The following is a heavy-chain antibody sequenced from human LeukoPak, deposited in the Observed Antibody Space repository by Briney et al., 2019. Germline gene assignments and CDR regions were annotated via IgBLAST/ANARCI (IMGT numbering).Heavy chain of an antibody. Sequence: GESLKISCKGSGHSFTNYWFGWVRQKPGKGLEWMGIIYPRDSDTRYSPSFQGQVNISADKSISTAYLQWSSLKASDTAMYYCARSRSSFPYYYYMDVWGEGTMVTVSS. CDR3: ARSRSSFPYYYYMDV. J-gene: IGHJ6*03. CDR1: GHSFTNYW. V-gene: IGHV5-51*01. CDR2: IYPRDSDT.